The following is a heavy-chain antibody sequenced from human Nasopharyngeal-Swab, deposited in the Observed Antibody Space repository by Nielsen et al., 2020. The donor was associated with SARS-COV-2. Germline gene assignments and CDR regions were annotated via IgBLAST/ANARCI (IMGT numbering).Heavy chain of an antibody. CDR2: IYYSGST. J-gene: IGHJ4*02. V-gene: IGHV4-31*02. CDR3: ARGGAARPGFDY. D-gene: IGHD6-6*01. Sequence: WIRQPPGKGLEWIGYIYYSGSTYYNPSLKSRVTIEVDTSKKQFSLKLSSVTAADTAVYYCARGGAARPGFDYWGQGTLVTVSS.